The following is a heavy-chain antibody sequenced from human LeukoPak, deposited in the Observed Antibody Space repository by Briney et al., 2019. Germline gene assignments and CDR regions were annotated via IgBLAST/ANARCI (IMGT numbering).Heavy chain of an antibody. CDR3: AKDPLMITEGSWFDT. D-gene: IGHD3-16*01. J-gene: IGHJ5*02. CDR2: VSYDGSNK. V-gene: IGHV3-30*18. CDR1: EFTSTRHR. Sequence: PGLTLRLSCAASEFTSTRHRKQRARQAPSPGQEKVAVVSYDGSNKDYADSVKGRFTISRDNSRKTLYLQMNSLSAEDTAVYYCAKDPLMITEGSWFDTWGQGTLVTVSS.